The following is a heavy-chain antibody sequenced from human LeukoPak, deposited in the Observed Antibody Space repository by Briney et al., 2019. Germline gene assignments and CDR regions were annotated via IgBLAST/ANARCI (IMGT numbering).Heavy chain of an antibody. D-gene: IGHD3-9*01. CDR3: ARTYYDILTGYYGYYMDV. CDR2: ISSSSSYI. V-gene: IGHV3-21*01. Sequence: GGSLRLSCAASGFTFSSYSMNWVRQAPGKGLVWVSSISSSSSYIYYADSVKGRFTISRDNAKNSLYLQMNSLRAEDTAVYYCARTYYDILTGYYGYYMDVWGKGTTVTISS. J-gene: IGHJ6*03. CDR1: GFTFSSYS.